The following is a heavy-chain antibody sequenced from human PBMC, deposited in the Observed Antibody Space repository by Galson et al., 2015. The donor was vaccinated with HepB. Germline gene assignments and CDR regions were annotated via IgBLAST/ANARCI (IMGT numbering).Heavy chain of an antibody. CDR3: ARDREYSSGWYGPPDY. CDR2: ISYDGSNK. J-gene: IGHJ4*02. D-gene: IGHD6-19*01. CDR1: GFTFSSYA. V-gene: IGHV3-30-3*01. Sequence: SLRLSCAASGFTFSSYAMHWVRQAPGKGLEWVAVISYDGSNKYYADPVKGRFTISRDNSKNTLYLQMNSLRAEDTAVYYCARDREYSSGWYGPPDYWGQGTLVTVSS.